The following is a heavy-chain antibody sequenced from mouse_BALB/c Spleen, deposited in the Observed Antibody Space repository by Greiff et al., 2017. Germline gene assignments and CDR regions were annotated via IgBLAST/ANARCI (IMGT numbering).Heavy chain of an antibody. CDR2: ISSGSSTI. Sequence: VQLVASGGGLVQPGGSRKLSCAASGFTFSSFGMHWVRQAPEKGLEWVAYISSGSSTIYYADTVKGRFTISRDNPKNTLFLQMTSLRSEDTAMYYCARTLLYAMDYWGQGTSVTVSS. CDR3: ARTLLYAMDY. CDR1: GFTFSSFG. J-gene: IGHJ4*01. D-gene: IGHD1-2*01. V-gene: IGHV5-17*02.